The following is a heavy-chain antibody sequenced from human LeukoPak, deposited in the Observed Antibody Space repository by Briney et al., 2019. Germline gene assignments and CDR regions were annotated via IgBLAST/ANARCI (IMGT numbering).Heavy chain of an antibody. Sequence: GGSLRLSCTTSGFSFADEALSWFRQAPGKGLEWISYISSSSGTIYYADSVKGQFTISRDNAKNSLYLQMNSLRAEDAAVYYCVRDFHVRLYDTGGYSYWGQGTPVTVSS. CDR2: ISSSSGTI. CDR3: VRDFHVRLYDTGGYSY. J-gene: IGHJ4*02. D-gene: IGHD3-22*01. V-gene: IGHV3-48*01. CDR1: GFSFADEA.